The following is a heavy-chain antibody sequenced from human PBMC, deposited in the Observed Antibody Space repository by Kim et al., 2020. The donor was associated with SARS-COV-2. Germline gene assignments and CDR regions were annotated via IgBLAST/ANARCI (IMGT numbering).Heavy chain of an antibody. Sequence: GGSLRLSCAASGFTFSNAWMSWVRQAPGKGLEWVGRIKSKTDGGTTDYAAPVKGRFTISRDDSKNTLHLQMNSLKTEDTAVYYCTTDDYSSSWYSFDYWGQGTLVTVSS. D-gene: IGHD6-13*01. CDR1: GFTFSNAW. CDR2: IKSKTDGGTT. CDR3: TTDDYSSSWYSFDY. J-gene: IGHJ4*02. V-gene: IGHV3-15*01.